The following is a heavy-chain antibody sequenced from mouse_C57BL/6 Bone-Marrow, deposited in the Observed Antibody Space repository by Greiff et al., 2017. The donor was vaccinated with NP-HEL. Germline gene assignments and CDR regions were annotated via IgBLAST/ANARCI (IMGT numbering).Heavy chain of an antibody. V-gene: IGHV1-50*01. CDR1: GYTFTSYW. CDR3: ARGGRRTFDY. J-gene: IGHJ2*01. CDR2: IDPSDSYT. D-gene: IGHD2-12*01. Sequence: VQLQQPGAELVKPGASVKLSCKASGYTFTSYWMQWVKQRPGQGLEWIGEIDPSDSYTNYNQKFKGEATLTVDTSSSTAYMQLSSLTSEDSAVYYCARGGRRTFDYWGQGTTLTVSS.